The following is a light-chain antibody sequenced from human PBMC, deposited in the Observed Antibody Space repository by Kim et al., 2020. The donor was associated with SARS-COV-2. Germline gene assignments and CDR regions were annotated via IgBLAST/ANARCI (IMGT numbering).Light chain of an antibody. CDR1: SGSIANNF. CDR3: QSFDGSNRGV. Sequence: KTITISCSRSSGSIANNFVQWYQQRPGSAPITMIFENSQRPSGVPDRFSASIDSSSNSASLTISGLKTEDEADYYCQSFDGSNRGVFGTGTKATVL. V-gene: IGLV6-57*03. CDR2: ENS. J-gene: IGLJ1*01.